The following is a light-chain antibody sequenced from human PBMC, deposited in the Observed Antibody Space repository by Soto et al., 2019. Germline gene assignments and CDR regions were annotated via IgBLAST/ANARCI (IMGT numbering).Light chain of an antibody. Sequence: EIVITQCQARLPGCQGEIATVSCRDIQTGNNNYLAWYQHKSGQAPRLLIYGVYTRASGIPDRFSGSGSGTEFTLTISSLQSGDAAVYYCQQYYEWPRGTFGSGTKVDI. CDR1: QTGNNN. CDR3: QQYYEWPRGT. V-gene: IGKV3D-15*01. J-gene: IGKJ1*01. CDR2: GVY.